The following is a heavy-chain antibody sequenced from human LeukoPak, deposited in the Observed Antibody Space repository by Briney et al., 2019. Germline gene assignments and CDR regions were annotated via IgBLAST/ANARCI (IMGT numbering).Heavy chain of an antibody. Sequence: SETLSLTCTVSSGAISNYYWSWIRQPPGKGLEWIGYIAYSGSTNYNPSLKSRVSMSVHTSKNQFSLKLSSVTAADTAVYYCARSSIAAPPDYWGQGTLVTVSS. D-gene: IGHD6-6*01. CDR1: SGAISNYY. CDR3: ARSSIAAPPDY. V-gene: IGHV4-59*01. CDR2: IAYSGST. J-gene: IGHJ4*02.